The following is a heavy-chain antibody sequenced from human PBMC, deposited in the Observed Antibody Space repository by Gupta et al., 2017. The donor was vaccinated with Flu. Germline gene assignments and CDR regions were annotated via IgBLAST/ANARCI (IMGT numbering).Heavy chain of an antibody. Sequence: QVQLQESGPGLVKPSETLCLTCGVSGYFNSRGYYWGWIRQHPGKGLEWIASIHHSGHTQYSPSLKSRVTMSVYTCKSPFSLKLNSATAADTAVYSCAKSRYWDTTRGLDYWGQGTLVTVSS. V-gene: IGHV4-38-2*01. CDR2: IHHSGHT. J-gene: IGHJ4*02. CDR3: AKSRYWDTTRGLDY. CDR1: GYFNSRGYY. D-gene: IGHD2-8*02.